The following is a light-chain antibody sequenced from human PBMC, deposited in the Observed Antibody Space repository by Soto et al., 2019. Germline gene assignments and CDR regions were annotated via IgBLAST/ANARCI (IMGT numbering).Light chain of an antibody. CDR1: QSIKSW. J-gene: IGKJ2*03. Sequence: DIQMTQSPSTLSASVGDRVTITCRASQSIKSWLAWYQQKPGKVPKLLIYKASNLESGVPSRFNGSQSGTEFTLTINSLEPDDFVTYYCQPYNSYSMYSFGQGTKLEIK. V-gene: IGKV1-5*03. CDR3: QPYNSYSMYS. CDR2: KAS.